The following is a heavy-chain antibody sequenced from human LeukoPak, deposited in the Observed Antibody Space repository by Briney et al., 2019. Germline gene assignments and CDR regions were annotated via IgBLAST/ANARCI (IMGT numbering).Heavy chain of an antibody. CDR1: GGSFSGYY. CDR3: ARLRNYDFWSGYYREYYFDY. V-gene: IGHV4-34*01. Sequence: SETLSLTCAVYGGSFSGYYWSWIRQPPGKGLEWIGEINHSGSTNYNPSLKSRVTISVDTSKNQFSLKLSSVTAADTAVYYCARLRNYDFWSGYYREYYFDYWGQGTLVTVSS. J-gene: IGHJ4*02. D-gene: IGHD3-3*01. CDR2: INHSGST.